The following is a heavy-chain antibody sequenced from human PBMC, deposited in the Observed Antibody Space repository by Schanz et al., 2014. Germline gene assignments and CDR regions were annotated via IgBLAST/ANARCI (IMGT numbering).Heavy chain of an antibody. CDR2: IVPLVDTA. J-gene: IGHJ4*02. Sequence: QVQLVQSGSELKKPGASVNISCKASGYTFTTYALNWVRQAPGQGLEWMGRIVPLVDTADYAQNFQGRVTITADKSTSTAYMELSNLRSEDTAVYYCARAGQDYSDSSGYATYYFGNWGQGTLVTVSS. CDR3: ARAGQDYSDSSGYATYYFGN. V-gene: IGHV1-69*06. CDR1: GYTFTTYA. D-gene: IGHD3-22*01.